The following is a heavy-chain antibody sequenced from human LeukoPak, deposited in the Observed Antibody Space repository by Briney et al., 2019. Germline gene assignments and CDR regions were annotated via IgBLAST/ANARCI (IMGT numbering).Heavy chain of an antibody. J-gene: IGHJ4*02. Sequence: ASVKISCKVSGYTFTDYYMHWVQQAPGKGLEWMGLVDPKDGETIYAEKFQGRVTITADTSTDTAYMELSSLRSEDTAVYYCATVPTVPTYYDFWSGYYDYWGQGTLVTVSS. V-gene: IGHV1-69-2*01. D-gene: IGHD3-3*01. CDR2: VDPKDGET. CDR3: ATVPTVPTYYDFWSGYYDY. CDR1: GYTFTDYY.